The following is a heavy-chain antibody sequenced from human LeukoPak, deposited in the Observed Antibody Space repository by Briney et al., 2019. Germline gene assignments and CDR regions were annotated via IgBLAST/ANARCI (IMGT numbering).Heavy chain of an antibody. CDR1: GCSISHGDYY. CDR2: IYNTASP. D-gene: IGHD1-14*01. V-gene: IGHV4-31*03. Sequence: PSETLSLTCSVSGCSISHGDYYWSWIRQQPGKGLEWIGYIYNTASPYYNPSLRSRVTISPDTSKNEFSLSLSAVTAADTAVYYCASAVNRWVRHHFAYWGQGALVTVSS. J-gene: IGHJ4*02. CDR3: ASAVNRWVRHHFAY.